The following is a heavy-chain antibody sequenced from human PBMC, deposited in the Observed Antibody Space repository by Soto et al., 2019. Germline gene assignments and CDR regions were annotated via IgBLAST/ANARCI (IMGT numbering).Heavy chain of an antibody. D-gene: IGHD6-13*01. V-gene: IGHV3-30*18. CDR3: ANDLAAAEGGYYYGKDV. CDR2: ISYDGSNK. J-gene: IGHJ6*02. CDR1: GGTFSSYG. Sequence: SCKPSGGTFSSYGMHWVRQAPGKGLEWVAVISYDGSNKYYADSVNGRFTISRDNSKHTLYLQMNSQTADDTAGYYCANDLAAAEGGYYYGKDVWGQGTTVTVSS.